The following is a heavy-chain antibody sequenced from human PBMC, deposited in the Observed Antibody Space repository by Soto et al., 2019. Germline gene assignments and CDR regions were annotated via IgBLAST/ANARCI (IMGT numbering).Heavy chain of an antibody. D-gene: IGHD3-3*01. CDR2: INHSGST. Sequence: WETLSLTCAVYGGSFSGYYWSWIRQPPGKGLEWIGEINHSGSTNYNPSLKSRVTISVDTSKNQFSLKLSSVTAADTAVYYCARAVRFLEWLLYSYYGMDVCGQGTTLTVSS. CDR3: ARAVRFLEWLLYSYYGMDV. J-gene: IGHJ6*02. CDR1: GGSFSGYY. V-gene: IGHV4-34*01.